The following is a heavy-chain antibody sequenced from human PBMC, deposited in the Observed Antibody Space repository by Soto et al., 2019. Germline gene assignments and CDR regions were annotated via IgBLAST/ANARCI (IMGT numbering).Heavy chain of an antibody. V-gene: IGHV3-48*03. CDR3: ARDNDYGGHFDF. J-gene: IGHJ4*02. D-gene: IGHD4-17*01. Sequence: EVQLVESGGDLVQPGGSLRLSCAASGFTFSAFDMNWVRQAPGQGLEGLSYISSSGDNIYSADSVRGRFTISRDNARKSLYLEMHSLRVEDTAVYYCARDNDYGGHFDFWGQGTLVTVSS. CDR1: GFTFSAFD. CDR2: ISSSGDNI.